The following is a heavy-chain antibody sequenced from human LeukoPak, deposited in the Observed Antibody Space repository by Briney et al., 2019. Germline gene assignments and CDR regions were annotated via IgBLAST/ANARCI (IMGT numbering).Heavy chain of an antibody. CDR3: ARGGYSNCHFSDYYYGMDV. V-gene: IGHV7-4-1*02. CDR1: GYTFTTYA. J-gene: IGHJ6*02. Sequence: GASVNVSCKASGYTFTTYAMTWVRQAPGQGLEWVGRINTNTGSPTYAQGFTRRFVLSLDTSVRTAYLQISSLRAEDTAVYYCARGGYSNCHFSDYYYGMDVWGQGTTVTVSS. CDR2: INTNTGSP. D-gene: IGHD4-11*01.